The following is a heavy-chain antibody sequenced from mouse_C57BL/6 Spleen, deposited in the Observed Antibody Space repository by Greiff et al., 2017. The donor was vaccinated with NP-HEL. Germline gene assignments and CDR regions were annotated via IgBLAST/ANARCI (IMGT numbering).Heavy chain of an antibody. J-gene: IGHJ3*01. Sequence: QVQLQQSGPELVKPGASVKISCKASGYAFSSSWMNWVKQRPGKGLEWIGRIYPGDRDTNYNGKFKGKATLTADKSSSTAYMQLSSLTSEDSAVYCCARDKTAQAWFAYWGQGTLVTVSA. CDR2: IYPGDRDT. V-gene: IGHV1-82*01. CDR1: GYAFSSSW. D-gene: IGHD3-2*02. CDR3: ARDKTAQAWFAY.